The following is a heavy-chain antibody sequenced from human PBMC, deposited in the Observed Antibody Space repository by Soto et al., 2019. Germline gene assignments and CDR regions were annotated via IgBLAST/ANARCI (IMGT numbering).Heavy chain of an antibody. D-gene: IGHD3-3*01. CDR3: ASQYYDFWSSYYWAPAFDY. V-gene: IGHV4-34*01. CDR1: GGSFSGYY. CDR2: INHSGST. J-gene: IGHJ4*02. Sequence: SETLSLTCAVYGGSFSGYYWSWVRQPPGKGLEWIGEINHSGSTNYNPSLKSRVTISVDTSKNQFSLKLSSVTAADTAVYYCASQYYDFWSSYYWAPAFDYWGQGTLVTVSS.